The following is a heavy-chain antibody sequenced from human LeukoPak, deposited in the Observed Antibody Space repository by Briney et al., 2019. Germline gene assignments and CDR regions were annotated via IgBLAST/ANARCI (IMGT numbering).Heavy chain of an antibody. V-gene: IGHV3-23*01. J-gene: IGHJ4*02. CDR2: ISGSGGST. CDR1: GFTFSSYA. D-gene: IGHD3-9*01. Sequence: GGSLRLSCAASGFTFSSYAMSWVRQAPGKGLEWVSAISGSGGSTYYADSVKGRFTISRDNSKNTLYLQMNSLRAEDTAVYYCAKGPYYDILTGYLLDYWGQGTLVTVSS. CDR3: AKGPYYDILTGYLLDY.